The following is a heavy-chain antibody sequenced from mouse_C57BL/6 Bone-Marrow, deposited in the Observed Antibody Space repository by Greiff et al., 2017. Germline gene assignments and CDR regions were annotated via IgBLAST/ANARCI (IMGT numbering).Heavy chain of an antibody. J-gene: IGHJ4*01. Sequence: VQLQQSGPELVKPGASVKISCKASGYAFSSSWMNWVKQRPGKGLEWIGRIYPGDGDTNYNGKFKGKATLTADKSSSTAYMQLSSLTSEDSAVYFCARGGYPYAMDYWGQGTSVTVSS. CDR3: ARGGYPYAMDY. V-gene: IGHV1-82*01. CDR1: GYAFSSSW. D-gene: IGHD2-2*01. CDR2: IYPGDGDT.